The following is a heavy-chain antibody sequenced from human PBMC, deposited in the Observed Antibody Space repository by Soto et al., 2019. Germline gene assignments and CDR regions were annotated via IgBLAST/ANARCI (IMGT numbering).Heavy chain of an antibody. CDR1: GFTFSSYA. CDR3: AKDLTGSSIWYLSIWYFGR. Sequence: EVQLLESGGGLVQPGGSLRLSCAASGFTFSSYAMSWVRQAPGKGLEWVSAISGSGGSTYYADSVKGRFTISRDNSKNTLYLQMNSLRAEDTAVYYCAKDLTGSSIWYLSIWYFGRWGRGTLVTVSS. J-gene: IGHJ2*01. CDR2: ISGSGGST. V-gene: IGHV3-23*01. D-gene: IGHD6-13*01.